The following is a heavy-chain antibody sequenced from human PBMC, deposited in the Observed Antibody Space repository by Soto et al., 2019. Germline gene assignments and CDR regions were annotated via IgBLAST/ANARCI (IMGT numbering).Heavy chain of an antibody. D-gene: IGHD2-15*01. V-gene: IGHV4-30-4*01. Sequence: PSETLSLTCTVSGDSISGGASFWSWIRQPPGKGLEWIANVYYSGSSYYNPSLKSRLTISVDTTKNQFSLSLRSMTAADKAVYYCARGGGYDSFDFWGQGIQVTVSS. CDR1: GDSISGGASF. CDR2: VYYSGSS. CDR3: ARGGGYDSFDF. J-gene: IGHJ4*02.